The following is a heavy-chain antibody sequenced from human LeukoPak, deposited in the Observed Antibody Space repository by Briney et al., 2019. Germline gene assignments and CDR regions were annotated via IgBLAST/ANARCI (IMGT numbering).Heavy chain of an antibody. D-gene: IGHD1-7*01. J-gene: IGHJ5*02. Sequence: ASVKVSCKASGYTFTSYGISWVRQAPGQGLEWMGWISAYNGNTNYAQKLQGRVNMTTDTSTSTAYMELRSLRSDDTAVYYCAREGTTRNTNWFDPWGQGTLVTVSS. CDR3: AREGTTRNTNWFDP. V-gene: IGHV1-18*01. CDR2: ISAYNGNT. CDR1: GYTFTSYG.